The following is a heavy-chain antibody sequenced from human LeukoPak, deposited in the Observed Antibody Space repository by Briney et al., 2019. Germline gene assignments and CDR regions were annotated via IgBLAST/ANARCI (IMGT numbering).Heavy chain of an antibody. Sequence: GGSLRLSCAASGFTFSSYGMHWVRQAPGKGLEWVAFIRYDGSNKYYADSVKGRFTISRDNSKNTLYLQMNSLRAEDTAVYYCAKDPFVAAVQDAFDIWGQGTMVTVSP. V-gene: IGHV3-30*02. D-gene: IGHD6-13*01. J-gene: IGHJ3*02. CDR1: GFTFSSYG. CDR2: IRYDGSNK. CDR3: AKDPFVAAVQDAFDI.